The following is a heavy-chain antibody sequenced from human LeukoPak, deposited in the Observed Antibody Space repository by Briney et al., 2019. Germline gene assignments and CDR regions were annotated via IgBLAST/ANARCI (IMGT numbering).Heavy chain of an antibody. CDR1: GYTFTSYG. CDR3: ARGGYGGNPGDYYYYMDV. Sequence: ASVKVSCKASGYTFTSYGISWVRQAPGQGLEWMGWISAYNGNTNYAQKLQGRVAMTTDTSTSTAYMELRRLRSDDTAVYYCARGGYGGNPGDYYYYMDVWGKGTTVTVSS. J-gene: IGHJ6*03. CDR2: ISAYNGNT. V-gene: IGHV1-18*01. D-gene: IGHD4-23*01.